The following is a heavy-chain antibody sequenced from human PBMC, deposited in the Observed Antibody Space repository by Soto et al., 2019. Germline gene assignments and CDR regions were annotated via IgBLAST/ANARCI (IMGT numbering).Heavy chain of an antibody. CDR1: GGTFSSYA. Sequence: SVKVSCKASGGTFSSYAISWVRQAPGQGLEWMGGIIPIFGTANYAQKFQGRVTITADESTSTAYMELSSLRSEDTAVYYCARFLYSYGSNYYFDYWGQGTLVTVSS. D-gene: IGHD5-18*01. CDR2: IIPIFGTA. CDR3: ARFLYSYGSNYYFDY. J-gene: IGHJ4*02. V-gene: IGHV1-69*13.